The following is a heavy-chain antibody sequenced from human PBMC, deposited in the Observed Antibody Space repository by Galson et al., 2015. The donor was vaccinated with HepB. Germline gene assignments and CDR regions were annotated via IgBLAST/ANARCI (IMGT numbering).Heavy chain of an antibody. J-gene: IGHJ2*01. CDR3: ARVYFGSGSSSAYWYFDP. CDR2: ISSTGTTM. CDR1: GFTFSSYT. D-gene: IGHD3-10*01. V-gene: IGHV3-48*02. Sequence: SLRLSCAASGFTFSSYTMNWVRQAPGKGLESVSYISSTGTTMYYADSAKGRFTIPRDNAQNSLYLQMNSLRDEDTAVYYCARVYFGSGSSSAYWYFDPWGRGALVTVSS.